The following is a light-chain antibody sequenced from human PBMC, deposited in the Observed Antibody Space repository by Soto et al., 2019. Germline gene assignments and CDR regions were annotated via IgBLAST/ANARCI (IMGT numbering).Light chain of an antibody. CDR2: EVN. J-gene: IGLJ2*01. V-gene: IGLV2-14*01. Sequence: QSALTQPPSASGSPGQTVTISCTGTSSDVGGYDYVSWYQQHPGEAPKLIIYEVNNRPSGLSNRFSGSKSGNTASLTISGLQPEDEADYYCSSFTSSRTLIFGGGTKLTVL. CDR1: SSDVGGYDY. CDR3: SSFTSSRTLI.